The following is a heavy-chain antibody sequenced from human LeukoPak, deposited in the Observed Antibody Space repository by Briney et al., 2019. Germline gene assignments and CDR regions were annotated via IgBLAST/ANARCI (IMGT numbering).Heavy chain of an antibody. CDR1: GGSISSGDHF. D-gene: IGHD2-15*01. V-gene: IGHV4-31*03. CDR3: TRDVPRSAGYPDN. Sequence: SETLSLTCTVSGGSISSGDHFWSWIRQHPGKGLEWVGYIFYSGSTYYNPSLKSRVTISVDTSKNQFSLKLTSVTAADTAVYYCTRDVPRSAGYPDNWGQGTLVTVSS. J-gene: IGHJ4*02. CDR2: IFYSGST.